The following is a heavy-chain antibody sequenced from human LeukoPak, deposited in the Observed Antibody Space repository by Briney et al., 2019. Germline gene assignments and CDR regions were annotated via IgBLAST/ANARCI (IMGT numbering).Heavy chain of an antibody. CDR2: IGTAGDT. Sequence: GGSLRLFCAASGFTFSSYDMHWVRQATGKGLEWVSAIGTAGDTYYPGSVKGRFTISRENAKNSLYLQMNSLRAGDTAVYYCARVHTYYYGMDVWGQGTTVTVSS. J-gene: IGHJ6*02. V-gene: IGHV3-13*01. D-gene: IGHD3-16*01. CDR3: ARVHTYYYGMDV. CDR1: GFTFSSYD.